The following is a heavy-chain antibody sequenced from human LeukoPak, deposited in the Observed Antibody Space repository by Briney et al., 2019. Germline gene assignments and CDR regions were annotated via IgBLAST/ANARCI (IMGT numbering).Heavy chain of an antibody. CDR1: GYTFTSYD. CDR3: ARARIAVAGVFDY. CDR2: INPNSGGT. Sequence: ASVKVSCKASGYTFTSYDINWVRQAPGQGLEWMGWINPNSGGTNYAQKFQGRVTMTRDTSISTAYMELSRLRSDDTAVYYCARARIAVAGVFDYWGQGTLVTVSS. V-gene: IGHV1-2*02. D-gene: IGHD6-19*01. J-gene: IGHJ4*02.